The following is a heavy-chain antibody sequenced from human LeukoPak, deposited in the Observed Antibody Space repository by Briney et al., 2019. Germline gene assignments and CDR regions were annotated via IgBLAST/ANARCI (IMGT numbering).Heavy chain of an antibody. CDR2: IKQDGSEK. CDR1: GFTFSSRDW. V-gene: IGHV3-7*01. CDR3: AREHYFYHMDG. J-gene: IGHJ6*03. Sequence: GGSLRLSCVASGFTFSSRDWMTWVRQAPGKGLEWVANIKQDGSEKNYVDSVKGRFTISRDNAENSLYLQMNSLRAEDTAVYYCAREHYFYHMDGWGEGTTVTVSS.